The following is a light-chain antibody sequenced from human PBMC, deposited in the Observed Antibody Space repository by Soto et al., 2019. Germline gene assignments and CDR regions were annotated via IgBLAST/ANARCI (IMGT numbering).Light chain of an antibody. CDR1: KLGDKY. V-gene: IGLV3-1*01. J-gene: IGLJ3*02. CDR3: QAWDSTTAV. CDR2: QDS. Sequence: SYELSQPPSVSVSPGQTASITCSGDKLGDKYACWYQQKPGQSPVLVIYQDSKRPSGIPERFSGSISGNTATLTISGTQPMDEADYYCQAWDSTTAVFCGGTELTVL.